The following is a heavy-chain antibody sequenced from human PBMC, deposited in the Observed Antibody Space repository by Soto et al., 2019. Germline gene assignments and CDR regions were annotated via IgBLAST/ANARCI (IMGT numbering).Heavy chain of an antibody. CDR1: GGTFSSYA. V-gene: IGHV1-69*13. D-gene: IGHD3-9*01. Sequence: SVKVSCKASGGTFSSYAISWVRQAPGQGLEWMGGIIPIFGTANYAQKFQGRVTITADESTSTAYMELSSLRSEDTAVYYCAREPNFSTYDILTGPHPGGMDVWGQGTTVTVSS. CDR3: AREPNFSTYDILTGPHPGGMDV. CDR2: IIPIFGTA. J-gene: IGHJ6*02.